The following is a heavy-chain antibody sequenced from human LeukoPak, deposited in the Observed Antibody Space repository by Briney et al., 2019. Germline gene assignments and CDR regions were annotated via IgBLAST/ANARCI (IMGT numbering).Heavy chain of an antibody. CDR1: GGTFSSDY. CDR3: ARGCYSPHY. V-gene: IGHV4-59*01. D-gene: IGHD4-11*01. J-gene: IGHJ4*02. CDR2: IYYSGRT. Sequence: SETLTLTCTASGGTFSSDYWSWVRQPPGKGLEWIGYIYYSGRTYYNPSLKSRITISVDKSKNKFSLKRSAVTAADRAVYYCARGCYSPHYWGQGTLVSVSS.